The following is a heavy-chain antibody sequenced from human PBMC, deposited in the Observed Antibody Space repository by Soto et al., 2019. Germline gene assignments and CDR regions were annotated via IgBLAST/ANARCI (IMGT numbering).Heavy chain of an antibody. D-gene: IGHD3-9*01. J-gene: IGHJ4*02. CDR2: ISSGSSTL. Sequence: VGSLRLSCTASGFTFRTYSMNWVRQTPGKGLEWVSYISSGSSTLYYADSVKGRFTISRDNAKNSLFLQMNSLRDEDTAVYYCAGVHFDWRFYSDSWVQRAMVTVSS. CDR1: GFTFRTYS. V-gene: IGHV3-48*02. CDR3: AGVHFDWRFYSDS.